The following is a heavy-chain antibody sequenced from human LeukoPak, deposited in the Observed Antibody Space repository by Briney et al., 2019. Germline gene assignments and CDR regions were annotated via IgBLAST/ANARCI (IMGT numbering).Heavy chain of an antibody. Sequence: ASVKVSCKASGGTFSSYAISWVRQAPGQGLEWMGGIIPIFGTANYAQKFQGRVTITTDESTSTAYMELSSLRSEDTAVYYCARDRGYSNCDYYYMDVWGKGTTVTVSS. CDR1: GGTFSSYA. J-gene: IGHJ6*03. CDR2: IIPIFGTA. D-gene: IGHD4-11*01. V-gene: IGHV1-69*05. CDR3: ARDRGYSNCDYYYMDV.